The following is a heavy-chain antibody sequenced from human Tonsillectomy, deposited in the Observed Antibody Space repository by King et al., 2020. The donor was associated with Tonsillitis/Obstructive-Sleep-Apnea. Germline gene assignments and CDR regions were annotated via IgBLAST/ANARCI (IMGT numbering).Heavy chain of an antibody. CDR1: GYTFTDYY. CDR3: ARGARGYSYGSVDY. CDR2: INPNSGGT. V-gene: IGHV1-2*02. J-gene: IGHJ4*02. Sequence: QLVQSGAEVKKPGASVKVSCKASGYTFTDYYMHWVRQAPGQGLEWMGWINPNSGGTDSAQKFRGRVTMTRDTSISTAYMELSSLTSDDTAVYYCARGARGYSYGSVDYWGQGTLVTVSP. D-gene: IGHD5-18*01.